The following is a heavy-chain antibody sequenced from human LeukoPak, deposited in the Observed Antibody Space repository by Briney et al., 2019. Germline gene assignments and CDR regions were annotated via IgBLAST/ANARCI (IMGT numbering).Heavy chain of an antibody. CDR2: ISYDGSNK. D-gene: IGHD5-24*01. V-gene: IGHV3-30*04. Sequence: GRSLRPSCAASGFTFSSYAMHWVRQAPGKGLEWVAVISYDGSNKYYADSVKGRFTVSRDNSKNTLYLQMNSLRAEDTAVYYCARDRDGYNLSWGQGTLVTVSS. CDR1: GFTFSSYA. CDR3: ARDRDGYNLS. J-gene: IGHJ4*02.